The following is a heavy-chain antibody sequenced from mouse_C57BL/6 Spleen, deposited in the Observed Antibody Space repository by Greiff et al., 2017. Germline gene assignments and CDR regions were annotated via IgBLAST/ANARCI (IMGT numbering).Heavy chain of an antibody. Sequence: QVQLQQSGAELVKPGASVKISCKASGYAFSSYWMNWVKQRPGKGLEWIGQIYPGDGDTNYNGKFKGKATLTADKSSSTAYMQLSSLTSEDSAVYFCARECDGYPYYYAMDYWGQGTSVTVSS. CDR3: ARECDGYPYYYAMDY. J-gene: IGHJ4*01. CDR2: IYPGDGDT. D-gene: IGHD2-3*01. CDR1: GYAFSSYW. V-gene: IGHV1-80*01.